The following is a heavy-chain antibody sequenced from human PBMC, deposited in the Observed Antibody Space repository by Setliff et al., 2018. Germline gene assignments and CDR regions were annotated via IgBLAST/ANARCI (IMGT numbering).Heavy chain of an antibody. D-gene: IGHD2-2*01. Sequence: SETLSLTCTVSGGSISPYFWSWIRQPPGKGLEWIGYIYHNGNTNFNPSLRSRVTISVDTSKNQFSLILRSVTAADTAVYYCARGRMRGSCSGPSCTYDPFDIWGQGTPVTVS. CDR2: IYHNGNT. CDR1: GGSISPYF. V-gene: IGHV4-59*12. CDR3: ARGRMRGSCSGPSCTYDPFDI. J-gene: IGHJ3*02.